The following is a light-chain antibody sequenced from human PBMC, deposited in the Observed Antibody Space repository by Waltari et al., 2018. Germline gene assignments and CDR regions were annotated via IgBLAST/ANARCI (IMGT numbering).Light chain of an antibody. CDR1: QDISNY. V-gene: IGKV1-17*03. CDR3: LQDNTYPWT. Sequence: DIQMTQSPSAVLALVAGRVTITCRASQDISNYLAWFQQKPGKAPKRLIFAASSLQSGVPSRFSGSGSATEFTLTISSMQPEDFGTYYCLQDNTYPWTFGQGTRVEI. J-gene: IGKJ1*01. CDR2: AAS.